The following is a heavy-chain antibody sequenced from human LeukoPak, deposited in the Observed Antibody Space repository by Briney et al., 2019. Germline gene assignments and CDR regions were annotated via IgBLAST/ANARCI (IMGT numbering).Heavy chain of an antibody. D-gene: IGHD6-19*01. CDR2: IRYDGTNK. V-gene: IGHV3-30*02. J-gene: IGHJ4*02. Sequence: GGSLRLSCAASGFMFSSYGMHWVRQAPGKGLEWVAFIRYDGTNKYYADSVKGRFTISRDNSKKTLYLEMNSLRAEDTAVYYCAKVGSGWYGVDYWGQGTLVTVSS. CDR3: AKVGSGWYGVDY. CDR1: GFMFSSYG.